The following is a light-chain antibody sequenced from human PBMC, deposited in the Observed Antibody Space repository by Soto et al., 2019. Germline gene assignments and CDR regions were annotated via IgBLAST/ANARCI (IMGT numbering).Light chain of an antibody. CDR3: QTWGTGYVV. J-gene: IGLJ2*01. V-gene: IGLV4-69*01. CDR2: LYSAGRH. CDR1: SGHSTYA. Sequence: QSVLTQSPSASASLGASVKITCTLSSGHSTYAIAWHQQQPGKGPRYLMRLYSAGRHIKGDGVPDRFSGSGSGTERYLTISNLQSDDEADYYCQTWGTGYVVFGGGNKLTVL.